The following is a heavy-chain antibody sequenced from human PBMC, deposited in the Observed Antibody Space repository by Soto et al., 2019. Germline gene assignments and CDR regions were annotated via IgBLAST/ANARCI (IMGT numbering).Heavy chain of an antibody. J-gene: IGHJ5*02. CDR2: IIPIFGAA. D-gene: IGHD2-15*01. V-gene: IGHV1-69*13. CDR1: GGTFSSYA. Sequence: SVKVSCKASGGTFSSYAISWVRQAPGQGLEWMGGIIPIFGAANYAQKFQGRATISADESTSTDYMEMSSLRAEDTAVYYCARTHVETIGVVVFATYNWFDAWGQGTMVTVSS. CDR3: ARTHVETIGVVVFATYNWFDA.